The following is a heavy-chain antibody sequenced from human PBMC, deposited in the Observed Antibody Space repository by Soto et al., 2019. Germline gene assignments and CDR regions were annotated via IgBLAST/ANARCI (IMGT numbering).Heavy chain of an antibody. D-gene: IGHD2-8*01. CDR3: ARDSVRYGSDGVCYQGYYYFAMHF. V-gene: IGHV1-18*01. J-gene: IGHJ6*02. CDR1: GYTFTRYG. CDR2: ISASNGNT. Sequence: SAVKVSCKASGYTFTRYGFSWVRQAPGQGLEWMGWISASNGNTNYAQKLQGRVTMTTDTSTGTAYMELRSLRSDDTATYYCARDSVRYGSDGVCYQGYYYFAMHFCGQGSTVIVSS.